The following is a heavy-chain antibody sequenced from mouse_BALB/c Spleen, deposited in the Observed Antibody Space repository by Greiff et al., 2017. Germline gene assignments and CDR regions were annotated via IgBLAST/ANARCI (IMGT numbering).Heavy chain of an antibody. CDR3: ARVLNYYGSTSYAMDY. V-gene: IGHV5-6-5*01. CDR2: ISSGGST. CDR1: GLTFSSYA. Sequence: DVKLVESGGGLVKPGGSLKLSCAASGLTFSSYAMSWVRQTPEKRLEWVASISSGGSTYYPDSVKGRFTISRGNARNILYLQMSSLRSEDTAMYYCARVLNYYGSTSYAMDYWGQGTSVTVSS. J-gene: IGHJ4*01. D-gene: IGHD1-1*01.